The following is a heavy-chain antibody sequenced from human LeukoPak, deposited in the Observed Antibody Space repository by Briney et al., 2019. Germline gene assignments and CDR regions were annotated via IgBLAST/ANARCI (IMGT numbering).Heavy chain of an antibody. CDR2: ISGSGGST. J-gene: IGHJ6*02. CDR1: GFTFSSYA. CDR3: AKDEPMVTRRYYYYGMDV. V-gene: IGHV3-23*01. Sequence: GGSLRLSCAASGFTFSSYAMSWVRQAPGKGLEWVSAISGSGGSTYYADSVKGRFTISRDNSKNTLYLQMNSLRAEDTAVYYCAKDEPMVTRRYYYYGMDVWGQGTTVTVSS. D-gene: IGHD5-18*01.